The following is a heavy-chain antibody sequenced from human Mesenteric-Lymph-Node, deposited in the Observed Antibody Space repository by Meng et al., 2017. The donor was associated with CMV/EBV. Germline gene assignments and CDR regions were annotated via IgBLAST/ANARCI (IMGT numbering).Heavy chain of an antibody. D-gene: IGHD2-2*01. Sequence: TSYGISWVRQAPGQGLEWMGWISAYNGNTNYAQKLQGRVTTTTDTSTSTAYMELRSLRSDDTAVYYCAREFSLGYCSSTSCYDGIFDYWGQGTLVTVSS. CDR3: AREFSLGYCSSTSCYDGIFDY. CDR2: ISAYNGNT. CDR1: TSYG. V-gene: IGHV1-18*04. J-gene: IGHJ4*02.